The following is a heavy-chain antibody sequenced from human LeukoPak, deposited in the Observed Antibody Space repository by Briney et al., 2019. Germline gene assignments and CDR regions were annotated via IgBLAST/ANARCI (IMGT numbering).Heavy chain of an antibody. CDR3: ARDLRRGHYFDY. CDR2: MYYSGST. V-gene: IGHV4-39*07. CDR1: GGSISSYY. Sequence: ETLSLTCTVSGGSISSYYWGWIRQPPGKGLEWIGSMYYSGSTYYNPSLKSRVTISVDTSKNQFSLKLSSVTAADTAVYYCARDLRRGHYFDYWGQGTLVTVSS. J-gene: IGHJ4*02.